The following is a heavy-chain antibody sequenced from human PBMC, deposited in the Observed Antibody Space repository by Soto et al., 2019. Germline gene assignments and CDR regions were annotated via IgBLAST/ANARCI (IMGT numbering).Heavy chain of an antibody. J-gene: IGHJ6*02. D-gene: IGHD6-25*01. V-gene: IGHV3-23*01. Sequence: GGSLRLSCAASGFTFSSYAMSWVRQAPGKGLEWVSAISGSGGSTYYADSVKGRFTISRDNSKNTLYLQMNSLRAEDTAVYYCARSGIGDYYYYGMDVWGQGXTVTVYS. CDR1: GFTFSSYA. CDR2: ISGSGGST. CDR3: ARSGIGDYYYYGMDV.